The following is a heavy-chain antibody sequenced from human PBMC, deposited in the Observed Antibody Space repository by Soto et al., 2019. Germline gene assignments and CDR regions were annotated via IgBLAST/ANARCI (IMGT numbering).Heavy chain of an antibody. V-gene: IGHV4-34*01. CDR3: ARRDYDFWSGYLSYYYYGMDV. Sequence: SETLSLTCAVYGRSFSGYYWSWIRQPPGKGLEWIGEINHSGSTNYNPSLKSRVTISVDTSKNQFSLKLSSVTAADTAVYYCARRDYDFWSGYLSYYYYGMDVWGQGTTVTVSS. CDR1: GRSFSGYY. D-gene: IGHD3-3*01. J-gene: IGHJ6*02. CDR2: INHSGST.